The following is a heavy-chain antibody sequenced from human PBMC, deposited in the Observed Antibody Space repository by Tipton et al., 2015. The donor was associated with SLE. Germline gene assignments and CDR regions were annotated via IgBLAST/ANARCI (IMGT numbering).Heavy chain of an antibody. J-gene: IGHJ4*02. CDR1: GFTFGDYA. CDR3: ARTWDPDY. Sequence: SLRLSCTASGFTFGDYAMSWIRQAPGKGLEWVSYISSSSSYTNYADSVKGRFTISRDNSKNTLYLQMNSLRAEDTAVYYCARTWDPDYWGQGTLVTVSS. D-gene: IGHD1-26*01. V-gene: IGHV3-11*06. CDR2: ISSSSSYT.